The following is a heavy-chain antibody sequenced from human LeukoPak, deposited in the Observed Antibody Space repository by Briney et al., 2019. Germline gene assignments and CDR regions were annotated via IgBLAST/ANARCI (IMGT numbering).Heavy chain of an antibody. V-gene: IGHV1-18*01. CDR3: ARAALGIPAYFYYMDV. D-gene: IGHD3-16*01. CDR2: ISADNGKT. J-gene: IGHJ6*03. Sequence: ASMKVSCKTSGYTFTSYGISWVRQAPGQGFEWMGWISADNGKTNYAQKLQGRVTMTTDTSTTTAYMELSSLRFEDTAVYYCARAALGIPAYFYYMDVWGKGTTVIVSS. CDR1: GYTFTSYG.